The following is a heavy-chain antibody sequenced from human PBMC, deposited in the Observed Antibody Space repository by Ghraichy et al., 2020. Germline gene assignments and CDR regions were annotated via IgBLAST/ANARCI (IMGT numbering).Heavy chain of an antibody. J-gene: IGHJ4*02. CDR2: IYYSGST. Sequence: SETLSLTCTVSGGFVSSGDYYWSWIRQPPGKGLEWIGNIYYSGSTNYNPSLKSRVTISVDTSKNQFSLKLSSVTAADTAVFYCARSRQDDYSNSEGALFDYGGQGTLVTVSS. CDR3: ARSRQDDYSNSEGALFDY. D-gene: IGHD4-11*01. CDR1: GGFVSSGDYY. V-gene: IGHV4-61*08.